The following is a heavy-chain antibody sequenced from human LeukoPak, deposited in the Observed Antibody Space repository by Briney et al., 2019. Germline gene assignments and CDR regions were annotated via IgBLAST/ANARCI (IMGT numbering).Heavy chain of an antibody. Sequence: PSQTLSRTCTVSGASISSGDYYWSWIRQHPVKGLEWIGYIYHSGSTYYNPSLRSRASISLDTSKNQFSLKLASMTPAGTAGYYRARETGGGDSYGVWGQGTLLTVSS. J-gene: IGHJ4*02. CDR1: GASISSGDYY. D-gene: IGHD5-18*01. V-gene: IGHV4-31*03. CDR2: IYHSGST. CDR3: ARETGGGDSYGV.